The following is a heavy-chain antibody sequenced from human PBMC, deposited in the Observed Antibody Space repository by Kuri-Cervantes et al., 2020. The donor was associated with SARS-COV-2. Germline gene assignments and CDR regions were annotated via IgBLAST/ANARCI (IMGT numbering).Heavy chain of an antibody. CDR2: ISWNSGSI. Sequence: SLKISCAASGFTFDDYAMHWVRQAPGKGLEWVSGISWNSGSIGYADSVKGRFTISRDNSRNIVYLQMNSLRPEDTALYYCTREAYDYNMGFDSWGQGTLVTVSS. D-gene: IGHD4-11*01. J-gene: IGHJ4*02. CDR1: GFTFDDYA. CDR3: TREAYDYNMGFDS. V-gene: IGHV3-9*01.